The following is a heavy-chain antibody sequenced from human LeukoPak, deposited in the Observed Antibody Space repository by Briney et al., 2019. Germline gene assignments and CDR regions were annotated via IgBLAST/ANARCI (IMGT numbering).Heavy chain of an antibody. CDR1: GFTFSSYA. CDR2: ISGSGGST. Sequence: GGSLRLSCAASGFTFSSYAMSWVRQAPGKGLEWVSAISGSGGSTYYADSVKGRFTISRDNSKNTLYLQMNSLRAEDTAVYYCARRIQLEPEGDAFDIWGQGTMVTVSS. V-gene: IGHV3-23*01. J-gene: IGHJ3*02. D-gene: IGHD1-1*01. CDR3: ARRIQLEPEGDAFDI.